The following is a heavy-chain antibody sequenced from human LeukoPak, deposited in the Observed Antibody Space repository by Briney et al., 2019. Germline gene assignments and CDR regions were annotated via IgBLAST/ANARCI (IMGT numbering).Heavy chain of an antibody. D-gene: IGHD3-10*01. V-gene: IGHV3-53*05. CDR3: AKVSSPYYYGSGSYPYFDY. J-gene: IGHJ4*02. CDR2: IYSGGST. Sequence: PGGSLRLSCAASGFTVSSNYMSWVRQAPGKGLEWVSVIYSGGSTYYADSVKGRFTISRDNSKNTLYLQMNSLRAEDTAVYYCAKVSSPYYYGSGSYPYFDYWGQGTLVTVS. CDR1: GFTVSSNY.